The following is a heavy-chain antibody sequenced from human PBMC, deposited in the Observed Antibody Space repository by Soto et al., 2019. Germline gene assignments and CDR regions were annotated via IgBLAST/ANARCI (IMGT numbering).Heavy chain of an antibody. Sequence: PSETLSLTCTVSGGSISSSSYYWGWIRQPPGKGLEWIGNIYYSGSTYYNPSLRSRVTISVDMSKNQFSLKVTSVTAADTAVYYCAREYCDSSSCYDPDYWGQGTLVTVSS. CDR1: GGSISSSSYY. D-gene: IGHD2-2*01. J-gene: IGHJ4*02. V-gene: IGHV4-39*01. CDR2: IYYSGST. CDR3: AREYCDSSSCYDPDY.